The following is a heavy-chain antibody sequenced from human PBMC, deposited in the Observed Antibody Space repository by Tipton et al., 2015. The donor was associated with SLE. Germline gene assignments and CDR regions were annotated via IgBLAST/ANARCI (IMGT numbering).Heavy chain of an antibody. Sequence: GLVKPSETLSLTCTVSGGSISSYYWSWIRQPPGKGLEWIGYIYYSGSTNYNPSLKSRVTISVDTSKNQFSLKLSSVTAADTAVYYCARAVYYGDYVDYWGQGTLVTVSS. CDR1: GGSISSYY. V-gene: IGHV4-59*12. D-gene: IGHD4-17*01. J-gene: IGHJ4*02. CDR2: IYYSGST. CDR3: ARAVYYGDYVDY.